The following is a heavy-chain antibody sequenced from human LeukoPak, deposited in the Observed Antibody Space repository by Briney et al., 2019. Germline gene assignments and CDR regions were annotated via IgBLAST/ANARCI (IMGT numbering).Heavy chain of an antibody. V-gene: IGHV3-7*01. Sequence: GGSLRPSCATSGFTFSSYWMSWVRQAPGKGLEWVANIKQDGSEKYYVDSVKGRFTISRDNAKNSLYLQMNSLRAEDTAVYYCARFPEGYQLYFDYWGQGTLVTVSS. CDR1: GFTFSSYW. CDR2: IKQDGSEK. CDR3: ARFPEGYQLYFDY. J-gene: IGHJ4*02. D-gene: IGHD2-2*01.